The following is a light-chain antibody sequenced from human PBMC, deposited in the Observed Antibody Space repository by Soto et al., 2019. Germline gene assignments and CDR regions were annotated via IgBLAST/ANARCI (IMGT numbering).Light chain of an antibody. CDR1: SSDVGGYNY. V-gene: IGLV2-14*03. CDR2: DVS. J-gene: IGLJ3*02. Sequence: QSVLTQPASVSGSPGQSITISCTGTSSDVGGYNYVSWYQHHPGKAPKLMIYDVSNRPSGVSNRFSASKSGNTASLTISGLQPEDEADYYCSSYTSSSTRWVFGGGTKLTVL. CDR3: SSYTSSSTRWV.